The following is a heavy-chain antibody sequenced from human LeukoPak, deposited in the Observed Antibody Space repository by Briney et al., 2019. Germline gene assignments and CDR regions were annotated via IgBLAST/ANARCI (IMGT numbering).Heavy chain of an antibody. Sequence: PGGSLRLSCAASGFTFSSYAMSWVRQAPGKGLEWVSAISGSGGSTYYADSVKGRFTISRDNSKNTLYLQMNSLRAEDTAVYYCAKVGGDPAPTFKDTAGSTAMYYFDYWGQGTLVTASS. CDR3: AKVGGDPAPTFKDTAGSTAMYYFDY. V-gene: IGHV3-23*01. D-gene: IGHD5-18*01. J-gene: IGHJ4*02. CDR1: GFTFSSYA. CDR2: ISGSGGST.